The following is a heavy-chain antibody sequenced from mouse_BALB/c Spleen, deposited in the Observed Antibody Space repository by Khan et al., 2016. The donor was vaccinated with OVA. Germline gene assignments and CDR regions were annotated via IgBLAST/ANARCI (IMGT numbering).Heavy chain of an antibody. J-gene: IGHJ2*01. CDR1: GYTFTTYW. V-gene: IGHV1-7*01. Sequence: QMQLEESGAELAKPGASVKMSCKASGYTFTTYWMHWVKQRPGQGLEWIGYINPTSGYTDYNEKFKDKATLYADKSSSTAYMQLSSLTSEDSAVYYCTSDRIDYWGQGTTLTVSS. CDR3: TSDRIDY. CDR2: INPTSGYT.